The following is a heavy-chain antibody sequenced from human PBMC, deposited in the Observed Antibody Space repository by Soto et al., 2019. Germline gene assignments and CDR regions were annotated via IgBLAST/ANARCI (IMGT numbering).Heavy chain of an antibody. D-gene: IGHD1-7*01. CDR1: GFTFSGAW. J-gene: IGHJ4*02. V-gene: IGHV3-15*01. Sequence: EVHLVESGGGPVKPGGSLRISCAASGFTFSGAWMSWVRQAPGKGLEWIGRIKSKDDGGRIDYTASVKGRFSISRDDSANTLFLQMNSLKTEDTAVYFCTTSVTGTPRAIDYWGQGTLVTVSS. CDR2: IKSKDDGGRI. CDR3: TTSVTGTPRAIDY.